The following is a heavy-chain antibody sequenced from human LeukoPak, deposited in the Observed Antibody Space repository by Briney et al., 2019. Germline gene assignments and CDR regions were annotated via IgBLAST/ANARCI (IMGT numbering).Heavy chain of an antibody. D-gene: IGHD3-10*01. V-gene: IGHV4-39*01. CDR3: ARLGITMVRGVN. CDR1: GGSISSSSYY. Sequence: SETLSLTCTVSGGSISSSSYYWGWIRQPPGKGLEWIGSIYYSGSTYYNPSLKSRVTISVDTSKNQFSLELSSVTAADTAVYYCARLGITMVRGVNWGQGTPVTVSS. CDR2: IYYSGST. J-gene: IGHJ4*02.